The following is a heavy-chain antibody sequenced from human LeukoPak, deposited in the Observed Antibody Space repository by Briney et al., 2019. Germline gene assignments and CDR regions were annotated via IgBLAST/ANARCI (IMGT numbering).Heavy chain of an antibody. V-gene: IGHV3-73*01. D-gene: IGHD3-10*01. CDR3: VRHAASGGSGVDH. J-gene: IGHJ4*02. Sequence: GGSLRLSCAASGFTFSASAIHWVRQTSGKGLEWVGRIKTKANNYAIEYTASVKGRFTISRDDSTNTAYLQMNSLKTEDTAVYYCVRHAASGGSGVDHWGQGTLVTVSS. CDR2: IKTKANNYAI. CDR1: GFTFSASA.